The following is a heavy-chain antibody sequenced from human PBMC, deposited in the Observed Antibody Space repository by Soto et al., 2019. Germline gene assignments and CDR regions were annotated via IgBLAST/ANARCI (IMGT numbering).Heavy chain of an antibody. CDR2: ISGSGGST. D-gene: IGHD6-19*01. V-gene: IGHV3-23*01. Sequence: PGGSLRLSCAASGFTFSSYAMSWVRQAPGKGLEWVSAISGSGGSTYYADSVKGRFTISRDNSKSTLYLQMNSLRAEDTAVYYCASRPHSSGWYFDYWGQGTLVTVSS. CDR3: ASRPHSSGWYFDY. J-gene: IGHJ4*02. CDR1: GFTFSSYA.